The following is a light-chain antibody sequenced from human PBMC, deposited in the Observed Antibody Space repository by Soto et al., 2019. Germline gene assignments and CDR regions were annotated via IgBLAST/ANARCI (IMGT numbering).Light chain of an antibody. Sequence: EIVLTQSPGTLSLSPGERATLSCRASQSVSNNYLAWYQQKPGQAPRLLIYSTSTRATGIPARFSGSGSGTEFTLTISSLQSEDFAIYYCQQYHYWPYTFGQGTNLEIK. CDR2: STS. CDR1: QSVSNN. J-gene: IGKJ2*01. CDR3: QQYHYWPYT. V-gene: IGKV3-15*01.